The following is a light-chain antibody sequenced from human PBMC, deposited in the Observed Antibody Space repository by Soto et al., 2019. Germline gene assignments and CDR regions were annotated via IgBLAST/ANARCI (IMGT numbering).Light chain of an antibody. Sequence: QSALTQPASVSGSPGQSITISCTGTNSDVAVYNYVSWYQHHPGKAPKLMIYDVSNRPSGVSNRFSGSKSGNTASLTISGLQAEDEADYYCSSYSRSSSVFGTGPKLTVL. CDR2: DVS. V-gene: IGLV2-14*03. CDR3: SSYSRSSSV. J-gene: IGLJ1*01. CDR1: NSDVAVYNY.